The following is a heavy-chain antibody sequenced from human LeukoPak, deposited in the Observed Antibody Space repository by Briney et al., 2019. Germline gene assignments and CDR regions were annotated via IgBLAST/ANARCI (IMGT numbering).Heavy chain of an antibody. V-gene: IGHV3-48*02. CDR1: GFTFSSYN. CDR2: ISSSSSTI. CDR3: ARDGGTCSCGSSYPPSYYGIDV. J-gene: IGHJ6*02. Sequence: GGSLRLSCAASGFTFSSYNMNWVRQAPGKGLEWVSYISSSSSTIYYAYFVKGRFTIYRNNAKNSLYLQMTSLRHEDTAMYYCARDGGTCSCGSSYPPSYYGIDVWGQGTPVTVSS. D-gene: IGHD2-15*01.